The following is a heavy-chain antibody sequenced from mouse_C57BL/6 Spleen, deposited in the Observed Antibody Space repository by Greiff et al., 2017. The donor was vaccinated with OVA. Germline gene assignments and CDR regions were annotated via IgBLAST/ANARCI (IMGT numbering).Heavy chain of an antibody. J-gene: IGHJ4*01. V-gene: IGHV1-52*01. D-gene: IGHD2-1*01. Sequence: VQLQQPGAELVRPGSSVKLSCKASGYTFTSYWMHWVKQRPIQGLEWIGNIDPSDSETHYNQKFKDKATLTVDKSSSTAYMQLSSLTSEDSAVYYCARRNGNYGDYAMDYWGQGTSVTVSS. CDR3: ARRNGNYGDYAMDY. CDR2: IDPSDSET. CDR1: GYTFTSYW.